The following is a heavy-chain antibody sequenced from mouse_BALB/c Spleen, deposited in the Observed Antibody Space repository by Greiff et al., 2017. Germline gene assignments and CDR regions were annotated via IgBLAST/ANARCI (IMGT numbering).Heavy chain of an antibody. CDR3: ARRDGNYAMDY. Sequence: VQGVESGAELARPGASVKLSCKASGYTFTSYWMQWVKQRPGQGLEWIGAIYPGDGDTRYTQKFKGKATLTADKSSSTAYMQLSSLASEDSAVYYCARRDGNYAMDYWGQGTSVTVSS. D-gene: IGHD2-1*01. V-gene: IGHV1-87*01. J-gene: IGHJ4*01. CDR2: IYPGDGDT. CDR1: GYTFTSYW.